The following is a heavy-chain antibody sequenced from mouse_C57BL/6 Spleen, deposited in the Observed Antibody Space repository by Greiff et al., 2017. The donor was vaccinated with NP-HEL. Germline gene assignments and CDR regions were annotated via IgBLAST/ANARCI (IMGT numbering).Heavy chain of an antibody. J-gene: IGHJ2*01. CDR1: GYTFTSYW. Sequence: QVQLQQPGTELVKPGASVKLSCKASGYTFTSYWMHWVKQRPGQGLEWIGNINPSNGGTNYNEKFKSKATLTVDKSSSTAYMQLSSLTSEDSAVYYCARKAFYYGNFDYFDYWGQGTTLTVSS. CDR2: INPSNGGT. D-gene: IGHD2-1*01. CDR3: ARKAFYYGNFDYFDY. V-gene: IGHV1-53*01.